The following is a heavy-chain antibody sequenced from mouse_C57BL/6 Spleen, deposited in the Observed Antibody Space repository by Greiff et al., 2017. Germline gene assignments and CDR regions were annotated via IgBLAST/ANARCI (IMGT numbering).Heavy chain of an antibody. V-gene: IGHV1-55*01. Sequence: VQLQQPGAELVKPGASVKMSCKASGYTFTSYWITWVKQRPGQGLEWIGDIYPGSGSTNYNEKFKSKATLTVGTSSSTAYMQLSSLTSEDSAVYYCANFLYYDYVHFDYWGQGTTLTVSS. CDR2: IYPGSGST. J-gene: IGHJ2*01. CDR3: ANFLYYDYVHFDY. CDR1: GYTFTSYW. D-gene: IGHD2-4*01.